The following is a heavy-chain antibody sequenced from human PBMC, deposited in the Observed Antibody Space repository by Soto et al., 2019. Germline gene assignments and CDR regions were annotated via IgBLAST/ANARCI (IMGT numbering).Heavy chain of an antibody. CDR3: ARGFMVRGEDYYYYGMDV. V-gene: IGHV1-69*01. Sequence: SGLAINSSCMSWARHEPGQGLEWMGGIIPIYGTANYAQKFQGRVTITADESTSAAYMELSSLRSEDTAVYYCARGFMVRGEDYYYYGMDVWGQGTTVTVSS. J-gene: IGHJ6*02. CDR1: GLAINSSC. CDR2: IIPIYGTA. D-gene: IGHD3-10*01.